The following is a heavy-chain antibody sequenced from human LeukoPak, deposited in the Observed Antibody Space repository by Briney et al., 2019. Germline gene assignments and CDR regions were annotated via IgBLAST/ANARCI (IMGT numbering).Heavy chain of an antibody. Sequence: GESLQISCQGSGYSFTSYWIGWVRQMPGKGLEWMGIIYPGDSDTRYSPSFQGQVTISADKSISTAYLQWSSLKASDTAMYYCARFDYYDSSGYYWDYWGQGTLVTVSS. CDR3: ARFDYYDSSGYYWDY. V-gene: IGHV5-51*01. CDR1: GYSFTSYW. D-gene: IGHD3-22*01. J-gene: IGHJ4*02. CDR2: IYPGDSDT.